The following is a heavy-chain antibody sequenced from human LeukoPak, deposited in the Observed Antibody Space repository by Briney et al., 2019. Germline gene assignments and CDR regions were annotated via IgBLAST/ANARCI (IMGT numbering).Heavy chain of an antibody. Sequence: PGGSLRLSCAASGFTFSSYWMSWVRQAPGKGLEWVANIKQDGSEKYYVDSVKGRFTISRDNAKNSLYLQMNSLRAEDTAMYYCARTPEYCSSTNCYKGLYYYYMASGAKGPRSPSP. CDR3: ARTPEYCSSTNCYKGLYYYYMAS. J-gene: IGHJ6*03. CDR1: GFTFSSYW. V-gene: IGHV3-7*01. CDR2: IKQDGSEK. D-gene: IGHD2-2*02.